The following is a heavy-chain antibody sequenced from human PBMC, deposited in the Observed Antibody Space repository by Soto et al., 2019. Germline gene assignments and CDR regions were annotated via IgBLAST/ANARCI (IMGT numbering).Heavy chain of an antibody. CDR2: IIPMYGTV. Sequence: QVQLVQSGAEVKKPGSSVKVSCKASGGTFSSYVISWVRQAPGQGPEWMGGIIPMYGTVNYAQKFQDRVTIIADTSTSTAYMELSSLRSEDTAVYYCARDLGGCSGDNCRYNWFDPWGQGTLVTVSS. CDR3: ARDLGGCSGDNCRYNWFDP. D-gene: IGHD2-15*01. J-gene: IGHJ5*02. V-gene: IGHV1-69*06. CDR1: GGTFSSYV.